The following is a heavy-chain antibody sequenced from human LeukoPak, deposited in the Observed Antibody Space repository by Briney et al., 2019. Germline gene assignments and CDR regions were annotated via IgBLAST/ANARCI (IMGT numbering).Heavy chain of an antibody. V-gene: IGHV4-59*12. J-gene: IGHJ6*02. D-gene: IGHD6-13*01. CDR1: GGSISSYY. CDR2: IYHSGST. CDR3: ARAGDSSSSSYYYYGMDV. Sequence: PSETLSLTCTVSGGSISSYYWSWIRQPPGKGLEWIGYIYHSGSTYYNPSLKSRVTISVDTSKNQFSLKLSSVTAADTAVYYCARAGDSSSSSYYYYGMDVWGQGTTVTVSS.